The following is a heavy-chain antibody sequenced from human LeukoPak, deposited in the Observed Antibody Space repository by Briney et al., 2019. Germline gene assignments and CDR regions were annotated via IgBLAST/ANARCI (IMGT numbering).Heavy chain of an antibody. CDR2: INPSGGST. CDR1: GYTFTSYY. J-gene: IGHJ4*02. V-gene: IGHV1-46*01. Sequence: ASVKVSCKASGYTFTSYYMHWVRQAPGQGLEWMGIINPSGGSTSYAQKFQGRVTMTRDTSTNTVYMELSSLRSEDTAVYYCARGPYDYVWGSYSSSLHYFDYWGQGTLVTVSS. D-gene: IGHD3-16*02. CDR3: ARGPYDYVWGSYSSSLHYFDY.